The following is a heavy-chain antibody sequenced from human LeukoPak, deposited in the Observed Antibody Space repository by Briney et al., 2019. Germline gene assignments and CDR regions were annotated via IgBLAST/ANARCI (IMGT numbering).Heavy chain of an antibody. CDR2: ISDSGGTT. J-gene: IGHJ5*02. Sequence: TGGSLRLSCAASAFTFSSYAMSWVRQAPGKGLEWVSAISDSGGTTYYADSVKGRFTISRDNSKNTLYLQMNSLRAEDTALYYCAKLNLGYCTRISWPDWFDPWGQGTLVTVSS. CDR1: AFTFSSYA. V-gene: IGHV3-23*01. D-gene: IGHD2-2*03. CDR3: AKLNLGYCTRISWPDWFDP.